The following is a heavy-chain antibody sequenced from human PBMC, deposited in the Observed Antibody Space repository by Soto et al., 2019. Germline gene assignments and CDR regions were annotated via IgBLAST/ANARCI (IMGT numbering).Heavy chain of an antibody. Sequence: SETLSLTCAVSGGSISSGGYFWSWIRQPPGKGLEWIGYIYHSGSTYYNPSLKSRVSISVDRSKNQFSLKLSSVTAADTAVYYCARSIDPWGQGTLVTVSS. CDR1: GGSISSGGYF. CDR3: ARSIDP. V-gene: IGHV4-30-2*01. CDR2: IYHSGST. J-gene: IGHJ5*02.